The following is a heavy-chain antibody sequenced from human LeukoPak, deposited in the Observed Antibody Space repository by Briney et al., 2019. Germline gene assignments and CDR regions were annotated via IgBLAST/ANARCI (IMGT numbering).Heavy chain of an antibody. CDR1: GYTFTGYY. CDR2: INPNSGGT. Sequence: ASVKVSCKASGYTFTGYYMHWVRQAPGQGLEWMGRINPNSGGTNYAQKFQGRVTMTRDTSISTAYMELSRLRSDDTAVYYCAGGRVYCSSTSCFLFDYWGQGTLVTVSS. D-gene: IGHD2-2*01. V-gene: IGHV1-2*06. CDR3: AGGRVYCSSTSCFLFDY. J-gene: IGHJ4*02.